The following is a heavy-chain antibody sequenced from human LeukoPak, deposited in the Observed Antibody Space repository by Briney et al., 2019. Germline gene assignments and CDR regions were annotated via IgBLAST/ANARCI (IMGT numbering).Heavy chain of an antibody. CDR3: AKDHYWSIDY. CDR1: GFYFSSNW. Sequence: WGSLRLSCAASGFYFSSNWMHWVRHAPGQGLVWVSRIKGDGISTNYADSVKGRFTISRDIAKNTLYLQMNSLRAEDTGVYYCAKDHYWSIDYWGRGTLVTVSS. D-gene: IGHD3-3*01. CDR2: IKGDGIST. J-gene: IGHJ4*02. V-gene: IGHV3-74*01.